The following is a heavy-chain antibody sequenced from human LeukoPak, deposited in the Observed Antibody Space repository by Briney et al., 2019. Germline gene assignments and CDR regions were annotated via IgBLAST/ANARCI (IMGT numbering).Heavy chain of an antibody. V-gene: IGHV4-34*01. CDR3: ARKLRYYDSRLDY. D-gene: IGHD3-22*01. Sequence: SETLSLTCAVYGGSFSGYYWSWIRQPPGKGLEWVGEINHSGSTNYNPSLKSRVTISVDTSKNQFSPKLSSVTAADTAVYYCARKLRYYDSRLDYWGQGTLSPSPQ. CDR2: INHSGST. J-gene: IGHJ4*02. CDR1: GGSFSGYY.